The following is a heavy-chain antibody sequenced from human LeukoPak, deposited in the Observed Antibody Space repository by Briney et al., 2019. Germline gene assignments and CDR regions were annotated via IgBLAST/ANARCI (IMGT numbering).Heavy chain of an antibody. V-gene: IGHV1-18*01. D-gene: IGHD4-17*01. J-gene: IGHJ6*02. Sequence: ASVKVSCKASGYTFTNFDINWVRQATGQGLEWMGWISAYNGNTNYAQKLQGRVTMTTDTSTSTAYMELRSLRSDDTAVYYCARDPPSTVTTGYYYYGMDVWGQGTTVTVSS. CDR1: GYTFTNFD. CDR2: ISAYNGNT. CDR3: ARDPPSTVTTGYYYYGMDV.